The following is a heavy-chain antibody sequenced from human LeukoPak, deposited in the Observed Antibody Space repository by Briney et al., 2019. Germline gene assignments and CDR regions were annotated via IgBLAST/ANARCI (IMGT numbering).Heavy chain of an antibody. Sequence: SETLSLTCAVYGGSFSGYYWSWIRQPPGKGLEWIGEINHSGSTYYNPSLKSRVTIPADPPKTQFPLTLSSVTAADTAVYYCARDRVLYGMDVWGQGTTVTVSS. J-gene: IGHJ6*02. CDR2: INHSGST. CDR3: ARDRVLYGMDV. CDR1: GGSFSGYY. V-gene: IGHV4-34*09. D-gene: IGHD3-10*01.